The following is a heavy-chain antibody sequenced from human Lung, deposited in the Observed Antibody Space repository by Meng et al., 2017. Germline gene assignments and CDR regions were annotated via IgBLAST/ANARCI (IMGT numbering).Heavy chain of an antibody. J-gene: IGHJ4*02. V-gene: IGHV1-2*06. D-gene: IGHD2-21*01. CDR1: GYPFTAYY. Sequence: VELVQSGSEVKKPGASVKVSCKPSGYPFTAYYIHWVRQAPGQGLEWMGHIIPNSGDTLYAPKFQGRDSMTADTSIGTAYVELSGLRSDDTAIYYCVRDENISLGKLFGDYWGQGTLVTVSS. CDR2: IIPNSGDT. CDR3: VRDENISLGKLFGDY.